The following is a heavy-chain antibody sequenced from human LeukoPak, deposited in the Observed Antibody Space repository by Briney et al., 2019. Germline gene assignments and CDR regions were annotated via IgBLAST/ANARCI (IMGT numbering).Heavy chain of an antibody. CDR3: ARDLVDIVVVPAANGVNWFDP. J-gene: IGHJ5*02. V-gene: IGHV1-2*02. CDR1: GYTFTGYY. CDR2: INPNSGGT. D-gene: IGHD2-2*03. Sequence: GASAKVSCKASGYTFTGYYMHWVRPAPGQGLEWMGWINPNSGGTNYAQKFQGRVTMTRDTSISTAYMELSRLRSDDTAVYYCARDLVDIVVVPAANGVNWFDPWGQGTLVTVSS.